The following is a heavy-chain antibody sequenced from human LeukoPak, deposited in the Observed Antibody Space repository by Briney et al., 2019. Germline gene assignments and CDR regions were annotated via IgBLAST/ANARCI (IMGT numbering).Heavy chain of an antibody. CDR2: ISRSGGDT. CDR3: AKGGIDYFDY. Sequence: GGSLRLSCAASGFTFSSSAMSWVRQAPGKGLEWVSAISRSGGDTYYADSVKGRFTISRDNSKNTLYLQMNSLRAEDTAVYYCAKGGIDYFDYWGQETLVTVSS. J-gene: IGHJ4*02. V-gene: IGHV3-23*01. CDR1: GFTFSSSA. D-gene: IGHD3-16*01.